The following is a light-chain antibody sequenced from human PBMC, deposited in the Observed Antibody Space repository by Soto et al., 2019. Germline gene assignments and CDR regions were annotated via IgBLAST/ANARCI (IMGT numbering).Light chain of an antibody. V-gene: IGLV2-11*01. CDR3: CSYAGSYTWV. J-gene: IGLJ3*02. CDR2: NVS. Sequence: QSVLTQPRSVSGSPGQSVTISCTGTSSDVGNYNYVSWYQQHPGKAPKLIIYNVSKRPSGVPDRFSASKSGNTASLTVSGLQADDEADYYCCSYAGSYTWVFGGGTQLTVL. CDR1: SSDVGNYNY.